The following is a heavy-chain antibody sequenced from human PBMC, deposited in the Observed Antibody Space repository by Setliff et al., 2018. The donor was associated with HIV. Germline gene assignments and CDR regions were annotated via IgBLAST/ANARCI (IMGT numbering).Heavy chain of an antibody. V-gene: IGHV1-46*01. CDR3: ARESREYNYGFDP. CDR1: GYTFTSYY. CDR2: INPSGGST. D-gene: IGHD5-18*01. Sequence: ASVKVSCKASGYTFTSYYMHWVRQAPGQGLEWMGIINPSGGSTRYAQKFQGRVTMTRDTSTSIVYMELSSLRSEDTAVYYCARESREYNYGFDPWGQGTLGTVPQ. J-gene: IGHJ5*02.